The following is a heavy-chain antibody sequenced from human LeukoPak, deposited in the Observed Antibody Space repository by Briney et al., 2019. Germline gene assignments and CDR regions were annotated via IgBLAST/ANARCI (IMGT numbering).Heavy chain of an antibody. V-gene: IGHV4-34*01. Sequence: SETLSLTCAVYGGSFSDSFWSWIRQSPGKGLEWIGEINHSGSTNYNPSLKSRVTISVDTSKNQFSLKLNSVTAADTAVYYCARGELLATVVTPGGLNWFDSWGQGTLVTVSS. D-gene: IGHD4-23*01. CDR3: ARGELLATVVTPGGLNWFDS. CDR1: GGSFSDSF. J-gene: IGHJ5*01. CDR2: INHSGST.